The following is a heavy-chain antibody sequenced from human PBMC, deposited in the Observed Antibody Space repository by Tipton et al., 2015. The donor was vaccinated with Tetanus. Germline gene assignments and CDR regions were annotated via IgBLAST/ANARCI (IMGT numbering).Heavy chain of an antibody. CDR1: GGTFSSYA. CDR2: IIPIFRTA. Sequence: QVQLVQSGAEVKKPGSSVKVSCKASGGTFSSYAISWVRQAPGQGLEWMGGIIPIFRTANYAQKFQGRVTITADESTSPAYMELSSLRSEDTAVYYCAGQYCSGGSCYPTPNYYYYGMDVWGQGTTVTVSS. V-gene: IGHV1-69*01. CDR3: AGQYCSGGSCYPTPNYYYYGMDV. D-gene: IGHD2-15*01. J-gene: IGHJ6*02.